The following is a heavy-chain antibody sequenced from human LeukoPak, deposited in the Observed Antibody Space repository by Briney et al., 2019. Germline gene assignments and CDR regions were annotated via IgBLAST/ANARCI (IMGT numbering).Heavy chain of an antibody. J-gene: IGHJ4*02. V-gene: IGHV4-34*01. D-gene: IGHD1-26*01. CDR3: AREGTVGANADY. Sequence: SETLSLTCAVYGGSFSGYYWSWIRQPPGKGLEWIGEINHSGSTNYNPSLKSRVTISVDTSKNQFSLKLSSVTAADTAVYYCAREGTVGANADYWGQGTLVTVSS. CDR2: INHSGST. CDR1: GGSFSGYY.